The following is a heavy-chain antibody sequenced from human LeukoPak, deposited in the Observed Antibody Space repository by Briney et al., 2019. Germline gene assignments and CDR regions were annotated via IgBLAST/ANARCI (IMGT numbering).Heavy chain of an antibody. CDR2: ISWNSGSI. J-gene: IGHJ4*02. CDR3: AKGYYYDSSGSVDY. D-gene: IGHD3-22*01. V-gene: IGHV3-9*01. CDR1: GFTFDDYA. Sequence: GRSLRLSCAASGFTFDDYAMHWVRQAPGMGLEWVSGISWNSGSIGYADSVKGRFTISRDNAKNSLYLQMNSLRAEDTALYYCAKGYYYDSSGSVDYWGQGTLVTVSS.